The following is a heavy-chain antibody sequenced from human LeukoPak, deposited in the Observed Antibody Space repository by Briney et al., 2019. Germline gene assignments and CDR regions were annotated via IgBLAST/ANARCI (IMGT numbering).Heavy chain of an antibody. V-gene: IGHV4-59*01. D-gene: IGHD2-21*01. CDR1: GGSISSYY. Sequence: SETLSLTCTVSGGSISSYYWSWIRQPPGKGLEWIGYIYYSGSTNYNPSLKSRVTISVDTSKNQFSLKLGSVTAADTAVYYCAKGGESYFDYWGQGTLVTVSS. J-gene: IGHJ4*02. CDR2: IYYSGST. CDR3: AKGGESYFDY.